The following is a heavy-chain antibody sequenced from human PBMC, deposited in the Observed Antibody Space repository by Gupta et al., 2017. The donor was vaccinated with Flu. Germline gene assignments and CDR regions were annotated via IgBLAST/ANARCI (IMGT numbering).Heavy chain of an antibody. Sequence: QVQLVESGGGVVQPGRSLRLSCAASGFTFSNSGMHWVRQAPGKGLEWVAVICYDGSNKYYADSVKGRLTISRDNSKNTLYLQMNSLIAEDTAVYYCADIAVADNDASDIWGQGTMVTVSS. CDR1: GFTFSNSG. J-gene: IGHJ3*02. D-gene: IGHD6-19*01. CDR3: ADIAVADNDASDI. V-gene: IGHV3-33*01. CDR2: ICYDGSNK.